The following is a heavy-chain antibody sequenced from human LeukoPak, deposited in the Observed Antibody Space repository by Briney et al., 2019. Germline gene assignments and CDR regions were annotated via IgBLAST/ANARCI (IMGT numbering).Heavy chain of an antibody. CDR1: GFNFNKYD. J-gene: IGHJ3*01. CDR2: ITSGGDT. Sequence: GGSLRLSCAGSGFNFNKYDMHWVRQATGRALEWVSDITSGGDTHYQGSVKGRFTIPRDNAKNSFYLEMNSLRVGDTAVYYCARGGPLAGHAFDVWGRGTLVTVS. D-gene: IGHD6-19*01. CDR3: ARGGPLAGHAFDV. V-gene: IGHV3-13*04.